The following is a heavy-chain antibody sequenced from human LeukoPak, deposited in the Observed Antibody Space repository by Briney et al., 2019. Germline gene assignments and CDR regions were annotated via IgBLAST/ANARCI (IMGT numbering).Heavy chain of an antibody. CDR3: ARVSGTYRNYFDY. J-gene: IGHJ4*02. Sequence: SETLSLTCTVSGGSISSYHWSWIRQPPGKGLEWIGYIYYSGSTNHNPSLKSRVTISVDTSKNQFSLKLSSVTAADTAVYYCARVSGTYRNYFDYWGQGTLVTVSS. D-gene: IGHD3-10*01. CDR1: GGSISSYH. V-gene: IGHV4-59*01. CDR2: IYYSGST.